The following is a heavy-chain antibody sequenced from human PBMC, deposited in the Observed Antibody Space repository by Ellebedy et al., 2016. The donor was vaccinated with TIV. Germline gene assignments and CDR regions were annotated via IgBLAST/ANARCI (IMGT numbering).Heavy chain of an antibody. CDR2: MNPNSGNT. CDR1: GYTFTGYY. V-gene: IGHV1-8*02. CDR3: ARDPLITIFGVVKASGWFDP. J-gene: IGHJ5*02. D-gene: IGHD3-3*01. Sequence: ASVKVSXXASGYTFTGYYMHWVRQATGQGLEWMGWMNPNSGNTGYAQKFQGRVTMTRNTSISTAYMELSSLRSDDTAVYYCARDPLITIFGVVKASGWFDPWGQGTLVTVSS.